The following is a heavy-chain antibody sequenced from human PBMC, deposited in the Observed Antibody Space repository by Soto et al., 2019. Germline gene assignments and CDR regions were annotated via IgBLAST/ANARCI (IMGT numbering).Heavy chain of an antibody. Sequence: ASVKVSCKASGYTFTSYYMHWVRQAPGQVLEWMGIINPSGGSTSYAQKFQGRVTMTRDTSTSTVYMELSSLRSEDTAVYYCARGGEYCSGGSCYSDAFDIWGQGTMVTVSS. CDR3: ARGGEYCSGGSCYSDAFDI. CDR2: INPSGGST. D-gene: IGHD2-15*01. CDR1: GYTFTSYY. J-gene: IGHJ3*02. V-gene: IGHV1-46*03.